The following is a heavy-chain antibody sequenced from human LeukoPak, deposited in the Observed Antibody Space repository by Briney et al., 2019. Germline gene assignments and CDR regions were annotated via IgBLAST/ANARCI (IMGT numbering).Heavy chain of an antibody. Sequence: PGGSLRLSCAASGFTFSSYGMSWVRQAPGKGLEWVSAISGSGVNTFYADSVKGRFTISRDNPKNTLYLQMNSLRAEDTAVYYCAKQNKAMIGAFDIWGQGTMVTVSS. CDR3: AKQNKAMIGAFDI. V-gene: IGHV3-23*01. CDR1: GFTFSSYG. CDR2: ISGSGVNT. J-gene: IGHJ3*02. D-gene: IGHD3-22*01.